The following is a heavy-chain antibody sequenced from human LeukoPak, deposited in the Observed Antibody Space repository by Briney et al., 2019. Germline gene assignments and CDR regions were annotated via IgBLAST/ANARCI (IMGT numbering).Heavy chain of an antibody. J-gene: IGHJ4*02. CDR2: ICDSGDGT. V-gene: IGHV3-23*01. CDR3: AKGSSPGGSCYSGLDY. D-gene: IGHD2-15*01. CDR1: GFTFSSSA. Sequence: GGSLRLSCAASGFTFSSSAMSWVRQAPGKGLEWVSVICDSGDGTYYADSVKGRFAISRDNSKNTPFLQMNSLRAEDTAVYYCAKGSSPGGSCYSGLDYWGQGTLVTVSS.